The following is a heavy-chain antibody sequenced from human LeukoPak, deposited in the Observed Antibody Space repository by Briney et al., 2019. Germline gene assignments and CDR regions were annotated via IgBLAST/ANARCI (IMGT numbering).Heavy chain of an antibody. Sequence: PGGSLRLSCAASGFTFSSYSMNWVRQAPGKGLEGVSSISSSSSYIYYADSVKGRFTISRDNAKNPLYLQINSLRADDTAVYYCARNQLAYWGRGPLLSVSS. CDR1: GFTFSSYS. CDR2: ISSSSSYI. CDR3: ARNQLAY. D-gene: IGHD1-1*01. V-gene: IGHV3-21*01. J-gene: IGHJ4*02.